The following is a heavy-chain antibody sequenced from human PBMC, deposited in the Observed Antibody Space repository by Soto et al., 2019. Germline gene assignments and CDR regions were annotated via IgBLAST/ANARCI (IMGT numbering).Heavy chain of an antibody. V-gene: IGHV3-7*01. CDR1: GFTFSSYW. D-gene: IGHD6-6*01. CDR3: ARIGYSSSCFDY. CDR2: IKQDGSQI. Sequence: PGGSLRLSWAASGFTFSSYWMSWVRQAPGKGLEWVANIKQDGSQIYYVDSVKGRFTISRDNAKNSVYLQMNSLRAEDTAVYYCARIGYSSSCFDYWDQGTLVTAPQ. J-gene: IGHJ4*02.